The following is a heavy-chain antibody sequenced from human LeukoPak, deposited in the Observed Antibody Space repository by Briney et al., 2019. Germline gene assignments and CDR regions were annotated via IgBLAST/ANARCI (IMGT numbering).Heavy chain of an antibody. CDR3: ARGFRDGYGIKY. CDR2: TRNKANSYTT. Sequence: GGSLRLSCAASGFTFSDHYMDWVRQAPGKGLEWVGRTRNKANSYTTEYAASVKGRFTISRDDSKNSLYLQMNSLKTEDTAVYYCARGFRDGYGIKYWGQGTLVTVSS. CDR1: GFTFSDHY. D-gene: IGHD5-24*01. V-gene: IGHV3-72*01. J-gene: IGHJ4*02.